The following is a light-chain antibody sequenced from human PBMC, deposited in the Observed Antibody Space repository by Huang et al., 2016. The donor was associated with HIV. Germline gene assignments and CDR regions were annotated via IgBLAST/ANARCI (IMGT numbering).Light chain of an antibody. Sequence: EIVMTQSPATLSASPGERATLSCRASQSVSSNLAWYQQKPGQAPRLLIYGASTRAMGIPARFSGSGSGTEFTLTISSLQSEDFAVYYCQQNNNWPPLFTFGPGTKVDIK. CDR1: QSVSSN. CDR3: QQNNNWPPLFT. J-gene: IGKJ3*01. V-gene: IGKV3-15*01. CDR2: GAS.